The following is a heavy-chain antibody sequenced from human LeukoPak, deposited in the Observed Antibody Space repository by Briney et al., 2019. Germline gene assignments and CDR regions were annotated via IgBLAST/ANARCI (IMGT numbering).Heavy chain of an antibody. D-gene: IGHD5-18*01. CDR2: ISSSSSYI. CDR1: GFTFSSYS. Sequence: GESLRLSCAASGFTFSSYSMNWVRQAPGKGLEWVSSISSSSSYIYYADSVKGRFTISRHNAKNSLYLQRNSLRAEDTAVYYCAGDSSYCSGNLYDYWGQGTLVTVSS. J-gene: IGHJ4*02. V-gene: IGHV3-21*01. CDR3: AGDSSYCSGNLYDY.